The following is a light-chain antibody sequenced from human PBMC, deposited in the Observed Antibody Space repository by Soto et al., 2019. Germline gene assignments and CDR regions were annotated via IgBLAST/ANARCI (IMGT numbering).Light chain of an antibody. CDR1: SSNIGSNI. Sequence: QAVVTQPPSASGTPGQRVTISCSGSSSNIGSNIVNWYQQVPGTAPKLLIHSDSQRPSGVPDRFSGSKSGTSASLAISGLQSEDEADYYCAGWDESLNGPVFGGGTKLTVL. CDR3: AGWDESLNGPV. V-gene: IGLV1-44*01. J-gene: IGLJ2*01. CDR2: SDS.